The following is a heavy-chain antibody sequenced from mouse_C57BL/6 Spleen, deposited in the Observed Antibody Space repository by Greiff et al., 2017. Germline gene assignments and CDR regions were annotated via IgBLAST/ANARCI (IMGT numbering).Heavy chain of an antibody. D-gene: IGHD1-1*01. CDR2: ISSGSSTI. J-gene: IGHJ3*01. Sequence: EVKLVESGGGLVKPGGSLKLSCAASGFTLSDYGMHWVRQAPEKGLEWVAYISSGSSTIYYADTVKGRFTISRDNAKNTLFLQMTSLRSEDTAMYYCARDSSSAWFAYWGQGTLVTVSA. V-gene: IGHV5-17*01. CDR3: ARDSSSAWFAY. CDR1: GFTLSDYG.